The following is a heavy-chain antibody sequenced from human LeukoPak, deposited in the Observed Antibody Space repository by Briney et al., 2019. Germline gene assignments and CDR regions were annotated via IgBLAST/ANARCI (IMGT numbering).Heavy chain of an antibody. CDR3: TRDSRRAYCGGDCYRGLDY. CDR2: IYYSGST. V-gene: IGHV4-59*01. CDR1: GGSISSYY. J-gene: IGHJ4*02. Sequence: SETLSLTCTVSGGSISSYYWSWIRQPPGKGLEWIGYIYYSGSTNYNPSLKSRVTISVDTSKNQFSLKLSSVTAADTAVYYCTRDSRRAYCGGDCYRGLDYWGQGTLVTVSS. D-gene: IGHD2-21*02.